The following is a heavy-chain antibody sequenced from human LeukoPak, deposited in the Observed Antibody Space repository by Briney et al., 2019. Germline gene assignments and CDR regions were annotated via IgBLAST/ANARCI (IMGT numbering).Heavy chain of an antibody. V-gene: IGHV3-9*01. CDR3: ARDRNYFEALHRSY. CDR2: ISWNSGSI. J-gene: IGHJ4*02. Sequence: GGSLRLSCAASGFTFDDYAMHWVRQAPGKGLEWVSGISWNSGSIGYADSVKGRFTISRDNSKNMLYLQINSLRAEDTAVYYCARDRNYFEALHRSYWGQGTLVTVSS. CDR1: GFTFDDYA. D-gene: IGHD3-10*01.